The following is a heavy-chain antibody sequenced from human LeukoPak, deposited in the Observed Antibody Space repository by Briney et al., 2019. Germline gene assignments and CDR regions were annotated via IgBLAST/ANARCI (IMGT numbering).Heavy chain of an antibody. CDR2: VYYSGRT. CDR1: GASISSSSYF. CDR3: ARGSYCSSTSCHFPFDY. J-gene: IGHJ4*02. Sequence: PSETLSLTCTVSGASISSSSYFWGWIRQSPGKGLEYIGSVYYSGRTYYDPSLKSRVTISLDTSTNQFSLRLTSVTAADAAVYYCARGSYCSSTSCHFPFDYWGQGTLVTVSS. D-gene: IGHD2-2*01. V-gene: IGHV4-39*01.